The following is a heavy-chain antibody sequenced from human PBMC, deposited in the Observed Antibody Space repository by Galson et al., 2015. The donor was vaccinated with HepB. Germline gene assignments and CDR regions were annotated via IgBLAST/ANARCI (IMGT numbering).Heavy chain of an antibody. CDR3: AHMDLGLTSFAY. Sequence: PALVKPTQTLTLTCTFSGFSLNSRGVGVGWIRQPPGKALEWLALIFLGDDQRYTPLLKSRLSVTKDTPKNQVVLKLTSVDPVDTATYYCAHMDLGLTSFAYWGQGTLVTVSS. CDR1: GFSLNSRGVG. V-gene: IGHV2-5*02. J-gene: IGHJ4*02. D-gene: IGHD3/OR15-3a*01. CDR2: IFLGDDQ.